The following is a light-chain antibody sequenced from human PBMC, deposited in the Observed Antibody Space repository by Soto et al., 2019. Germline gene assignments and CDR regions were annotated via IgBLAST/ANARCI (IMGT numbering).Light chain of an antibody. J-gene: IGKJ2*01. CDR2: GAS. CDR3: QQYGSSPYT. V-gene: IGKV3-20*01. Sequence: EIVLTQSPGTLSLSPEERATLSCRVSQSVSSRFLAWYQQKPGQAPRLLMYGASNRATGIPDRFSGTGSGTDFTLTISRLEPEDFAVYYCQQYGSSPYTFGLGTKLEIK. CDR1: QSVSSRF.